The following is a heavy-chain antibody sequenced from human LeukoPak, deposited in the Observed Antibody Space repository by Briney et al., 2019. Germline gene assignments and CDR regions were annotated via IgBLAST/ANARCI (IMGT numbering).Heavy chain of an antibody. Sequence: GESLRLSCAASGFTFSSYSMNWVRQAPGKGLEWVSYISSSSSTIYYADSVKGRFTISRDNAKNSLYLQMNSLRDEDTAVYYCASSSQQLVPDAFDIWGQGTMVTVSS. D-gene: IGHD6-13*01. J-gene: IGHJ3*02. V-gene: IGHV3-48*02. CDR2: ISSSSSTI. CDR3: ASSSQQLVPDAFDI. CDR1: GFTFSSYS.